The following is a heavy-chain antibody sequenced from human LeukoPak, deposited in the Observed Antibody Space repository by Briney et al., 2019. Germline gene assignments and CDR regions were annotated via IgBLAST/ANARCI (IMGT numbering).Heavy chain of an antibody. Sequence: GASVKVSCKASGYTFTGYYMHWVRQAPGQGLEWMGWINPNSGGTNYAQKFQGRVTMTRDTSISTAYMDLSRLRSDDTAVYYCASLVGATTDFADYWGQGTLVTVSS. CDR3: ASLVGATTDFADY. CDR2: INPNSGGT. V-gene: IGHV1-2*02. D-gene: IGHD1-26*01. J-gene: IGHJ4*02. CDR1: GYTFTGYY.